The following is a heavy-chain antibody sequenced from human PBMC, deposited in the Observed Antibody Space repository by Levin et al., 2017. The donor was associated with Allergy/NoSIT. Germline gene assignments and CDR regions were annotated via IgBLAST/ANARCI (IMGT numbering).Heavy chain of an antibody. CDR1: GGSFSGYY. Sequence: SETLSLTCAVYGGSFSGYYWSWIRQPPGKGLEWIGEINHSGSTNYNPSLKSRVTISVDTSKNQFSLKLSSVTAADTAVYYCARGGARPEKRPSNIYYYYYGMDVWGQGTTVTVSS. D-gene: IGHD2/OR15-2a*01. CDR2: INHSGST. V-gene: IGHV4-34*01. J-gene: IGHJ6*02. CDR3: ARGGARPEKRPSNIYYYYYGMDV.